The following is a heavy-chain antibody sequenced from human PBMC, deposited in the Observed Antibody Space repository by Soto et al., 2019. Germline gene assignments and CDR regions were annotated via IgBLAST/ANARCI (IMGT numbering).Heavy chain of an antibody. V-gene: IGHV3-23*01. CDR3: AKDWPGTSSVTSDY. D-gene: IGHD4-17*01. CDR1: VFDFSSYA. CDR2: ITYTGDTT. Sequence: PGGSLRLSCAASVFDFSSYAMTWVRQAPGKGLEWVSGITYTGDTTYYADSVKGRFTISRDNYRNTLYLQMNSLRADDTAMYFCAKDWPGTSSVTSDYWGQGTLVTVSS. J-gene: IGHJ4*02.